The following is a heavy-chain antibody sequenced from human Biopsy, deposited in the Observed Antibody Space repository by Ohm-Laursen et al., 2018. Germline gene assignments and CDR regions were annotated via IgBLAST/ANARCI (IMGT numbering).Heavy chain of an antibody. J-gene: IGHJ2*01. CDR1: GFTFTSYA. CDR3: ARDGKRWDYSTYFSWHFDL. Sequence: SLRLSCAASGFTFTSYAVHWVRQAPGKGLEWMAVISYDGSGEYYADSLQGRFIISRDNPKNTVDLQMNSLRAEDTAVYFCARDGKRWDYSTYFSWHFDLWGRGTLVTVSS. V-gene: IGHV3-30*03. D-gene: IGHD4-11*01. CDR2: ISYDGSGE.